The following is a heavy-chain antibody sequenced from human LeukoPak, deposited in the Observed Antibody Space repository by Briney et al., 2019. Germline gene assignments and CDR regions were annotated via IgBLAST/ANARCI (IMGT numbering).Heavy chain of an antibody. CDR1: GDSISSYY. D-gene: IGHD3-22*01. Sequence: SETLSLTCTVSGDSISSYYWSWIRQPPGKGLEWIGYISYSGSTNYNPSLKSRVTISIDTSKNQFSLKLSSVTAADTAVYYCARSPMYYYDSSGYYVFGGQGTLVTVSS. V-gene: IGHV4-59*01. J-gene: IGHJ4*02. CDR3: ARSPMYYYDSSGYYVF. CDR2: ISYSGST.